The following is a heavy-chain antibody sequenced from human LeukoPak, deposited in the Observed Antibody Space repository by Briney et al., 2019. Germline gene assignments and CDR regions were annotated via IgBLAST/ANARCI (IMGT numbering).Heavy chain of an antibody. CDR3: ARVVGH. CDR2: IYSGGST. D-gene: IGHD1-26*01. Sequence: GGSLRLSCAASGLTVSSNYMSWVRQAPGKGLEAVSVIYSGGSTYYADSVRGRFTISRDNSKNTLYLQRTSLRVEDTAVYYCARVVGHWGQGTLVTVSS. V-gene: IGHV3-53*01. CDR1: GLTVSSNY. J-gene: IGHJ4*02.